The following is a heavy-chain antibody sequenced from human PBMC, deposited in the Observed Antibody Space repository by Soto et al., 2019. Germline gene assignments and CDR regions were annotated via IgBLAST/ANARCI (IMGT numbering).Heavy chain of an antibody. CDR3: ASNLLLGGFDY. CDR1: GGTFSSYA. CDR2: IIPIFGTA. Sequence: ASVKVSCKASGGTFSSYAISWVRQAPGQGLEWMGGIIPIFGTANYAQKFQGRATITADKSTSTAYMELSSLRSEDTAVYYCASNLLLGGFDYWGQGTLVTVSS. J-gene: IGHJ4*02. V-gene: IGHV1-69*06.